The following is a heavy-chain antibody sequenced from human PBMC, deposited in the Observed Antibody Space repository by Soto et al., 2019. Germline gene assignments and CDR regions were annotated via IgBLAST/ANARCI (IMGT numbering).Heavy chain of an antibody. CDR2: IYWDDDN. V-gene: IGHV2-5*02. CDR3: AHRRLVRGFTPYLDA. D-gene: IGHD3-10*01. CDR1: GFSLTTNGMG. J-gene: IGHJ6*01. Sequence: QITLKESGPTLVKPTQTLTLTCTFSGFSLTTNGMGVGWIRQPPGKALEWLGIIYWDDDNRYSPSLKSRLTITQATSKIQEVLTLPNMDPVDTATYYCAHRRLVRGFTPYLDAWGKGTTVIVS.